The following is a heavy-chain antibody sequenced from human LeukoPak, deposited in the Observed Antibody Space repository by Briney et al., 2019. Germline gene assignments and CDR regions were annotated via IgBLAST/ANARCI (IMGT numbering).Heavy chain of an antibody. CDR2: IRSKAYGGTT. V-gene: IGHV3-49*04. Sequence: GRSLRLSCTASGFTFGGYAMSWVREAPGKGLEWVGFIRSKAYGGTTEYAASVKGRFTISRDDSKSIAYLQMNSLKTEDTAVYYCTRRGGMAPVDYWGQGTLVTVSS. J-gene: IGHJ4*02. CDR1: GFTFGGYA. CDR3: TRRGGMAPVDY. D-gene: IGHD2-15*01.